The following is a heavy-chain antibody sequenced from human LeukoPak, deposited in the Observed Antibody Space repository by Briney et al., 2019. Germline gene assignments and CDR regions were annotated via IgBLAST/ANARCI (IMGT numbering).Heavy chain of an antibody. V-gene: IGHV1-46*01. CDR2: INPSVGST. D-gene: IGHD2-15*01. CDR1: GYTFTSYY. CDR3: ARDSAGTFDY. J-gene: IGHJ4*02. Sequence: ASVKVSCKASGYTFTSYYMHWVRQAPGQGLEWMGIINPSVGSTIYAQKFQGRVTMTRDTSTSTVYMELSSLRSEDTAVYYCARDSAGTFDYWGQGTLVTVSS.